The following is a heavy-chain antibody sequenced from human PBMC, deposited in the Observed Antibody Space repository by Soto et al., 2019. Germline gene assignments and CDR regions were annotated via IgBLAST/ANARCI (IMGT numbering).Heavy chain of an antibody. J-gene: IGHJ1*01. Sequence: GGSLRLSCAASGLIVSDNYMSWVRQAPGKGLEWVSVIYSGGKTFHADSVKGRFTVSRHSSMNTLFLQMDSLRVDDTAVYYCVRTDIGYCSSTRCYDWWYFQHWGQGTLVTVSS. CDR3: VRTDIGYCSSTRCYDWWYFQH. CDR2: IYSGGKT. V-gene: IGHV3-53*04. D-gene: IGHD2-2*01. CDR1: GLIVSDNY.